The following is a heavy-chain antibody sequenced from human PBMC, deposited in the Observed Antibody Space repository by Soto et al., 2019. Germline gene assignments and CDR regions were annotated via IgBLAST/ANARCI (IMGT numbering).Heavy chain of an antibody. CDR3: ARAAMGGSSWPFDY. J-gene: IGHJ4*02. Sequence: PSETLSLTCTGSGGSISSYYWSWIRQPPGKGLEWIGYIYYSGSTNYNPSLKSRVTISVDTSKNQFSLKLSSVTAADTAVYYCARAAMGGSSWPFDYWGQGTLVTVSS. V-gene: IGHV4-59*12. CDR1: GGSISSYY. D-gene: IGHD6-13*01. CDR2: IYYSGST.